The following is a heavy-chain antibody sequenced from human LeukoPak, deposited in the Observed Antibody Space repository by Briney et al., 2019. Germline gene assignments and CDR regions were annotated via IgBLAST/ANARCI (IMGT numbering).Heavy chain of an antibody. Sequence: GGSLRLSCAASGFTFSSYAMHWVRQAPGKGLEWVAVISYDGSNKYYADSVKGRFTISRDNSKNTLYLQMNSLRAEDTAVYYCAKDYGSGSYFGTYYFDYWGQGTLVTVSS. D-gene: IGHD3-10*01. V-gene: IGHV3-30-3*01. CDR1: GFTFSSYA. CDR2: ISYDGSNK. CDR3: AKDYGSGSYFGTYYFDY. J-gene: IGHJ4*02.